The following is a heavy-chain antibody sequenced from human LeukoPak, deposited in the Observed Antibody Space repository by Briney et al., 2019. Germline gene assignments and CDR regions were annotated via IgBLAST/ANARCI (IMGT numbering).Heavy chain of an antibody. Sequence: SETLSLTCTVSGGSISSSSYYWSWIRQPPGKGLEWIGYIYYSGSTKYNPSLKSRVTISVDTSKNQFSLKLSSVTAADTAVYYCARADSSGYVSSDCWGQGTLVTVSS. CDR2: IYYSGST. CDR3: ARADSSGYVSSDC. CDR1: GGSISSSSYY. J-gene: IGHJ4*02. V-gene: IGHV4-61*01. D-gene: IGHD3-22*01.